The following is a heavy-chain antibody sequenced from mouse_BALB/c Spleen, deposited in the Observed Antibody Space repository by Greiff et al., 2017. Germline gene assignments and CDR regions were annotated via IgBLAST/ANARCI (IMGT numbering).Heavy chain of an antibody. Sequence: QVTLKESGPGILQPSQTLSLTCSFSGFSLSTYGMGVSWIRQPSGKGLEWLAHIYWDDDKRYNPSLKSRLTISKDTSSNQVFLKITSVDTADTATYYCARRGYGNYDYWGQGTTLTVSS. J-gene: IGHJ2*01. CDR1: GFSLSTYGMG. D-gene: IGHD2-10*02. V-gene: IGHV8-12*01. CDR3: ARRGYGNYDY. CDR2: IYWDDDK.